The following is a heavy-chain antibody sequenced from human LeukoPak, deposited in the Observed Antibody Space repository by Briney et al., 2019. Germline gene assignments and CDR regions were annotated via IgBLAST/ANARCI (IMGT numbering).Heavy chain of an antibody. V-gene: IGHV4-34*01. CDR2: IYYSGST. CDR3: ARVASIFGVVFDY. D-gene: IGHD3-3*01. Sequence: MPSETLSLTCAVYGGSFSGYYWSWIRQPPGKGLEWIGNIYYSGSTYYNPSLKSRVSILVDTSKNQFSLKLSSVTAADTAVYYCARVASIFGVVFDYWGQGTLVSVSS. CDR1: GGSFSGYY. J-gene: IGHJ4*02.